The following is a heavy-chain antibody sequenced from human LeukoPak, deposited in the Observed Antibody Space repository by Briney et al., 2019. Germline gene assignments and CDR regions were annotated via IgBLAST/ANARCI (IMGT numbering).Heavy chain of an antibody. Sequence: GGSLRLSCAASGFTFSSYAMSWVRQAPGKGLEWVSAISGSGGSTYYADSVKGRFTISRDNSKNTLYLQMNSLRAEDTAVYYCAIYDSSGYYNYWGQGTLVTVSS. V-gene: IGHV3-23*01. CDR3: AIYDSSGYYNY. CDR1: GFTFSSYA. CDR2: ISGSGGST. J-gene: IGHJ4*02. D-gene: IGHD3-22*01.